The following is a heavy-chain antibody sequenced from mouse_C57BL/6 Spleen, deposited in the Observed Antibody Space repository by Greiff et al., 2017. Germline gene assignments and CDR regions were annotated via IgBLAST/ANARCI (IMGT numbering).Heavy chain of an antibody. CDR2: KSYSGST. V-gene: IGHV3-1*01. Sequence: EVQRVESGPGMVKPSPSLSLTCTVTGYSITSGYDWHWIRHFPGNKLECMGYKSYSGSTNYNPSLKSRISITHDTSKNHFFLKLTSVTTEDTATYCCASGRYGCPFACWGQGTLVTVSA. D-gene: IGHD1-1*01. CDR1: GYSITSGYD. CDR3: ASGRYGCPFAC. J-gene: IGHJ3*01.